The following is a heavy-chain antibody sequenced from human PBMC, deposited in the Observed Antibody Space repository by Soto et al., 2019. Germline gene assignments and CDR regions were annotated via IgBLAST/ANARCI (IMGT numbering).Heavy chain of an antibody. CDR2: IIPILGIA. J-gene: IGHJ3*02. CDR1: GGTFSSYT. V-gene: IGHV1-69*02. Sequence: SVKVSCKASGGTFSSYTISWVRQAPGQGLEWMGRIIPILGIANYAQKFQGRVTITADKSTSTAYMELSSLRSEDTAVYYCARGDYYDSSDDGAFDIWGQGTMVTVSS. CDR3: ARGDYYDSSDDGAFDI. D-gene: IGHD3-22*01.